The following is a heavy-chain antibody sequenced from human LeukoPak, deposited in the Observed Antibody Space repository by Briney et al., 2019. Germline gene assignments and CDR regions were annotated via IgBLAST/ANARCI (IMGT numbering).Heavy chain of an antibody. Sequence: ASVKVSCKASGYTFTSYDINWVRQATGQGLEWVGIINPSGGSTSYAQKFQGRVTMTRDTSTSTVYMELSSLRSEDTAVYYCARGIGYYYDSSGYYPAEYFQHWGQGTLVTVSS. CDR2: INPSGGST. D-gene: IGHD3-22*01. J-gene: IGHJ1*01. V-gene: IGHV1-46*01. CDR3: ARGIGYYYDSSGYYPAEYFQH. CDR1: GYTFTSYD.